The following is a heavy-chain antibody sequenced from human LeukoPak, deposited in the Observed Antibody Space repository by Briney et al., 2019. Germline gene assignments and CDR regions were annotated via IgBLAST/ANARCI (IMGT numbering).Heavy chain of an antibody. Sequence: SVKVSCKASGGTFSSYAISWVRQAPGQGLEWMGGIIPIFGTANYAQKFQGRVTITADESTSTAYMELSSLRSEDTAVYYCATGAGVVPAAIVYYYYMDVWGKGTTVTVSS. D-gene: IGHD2-2*01. V-gene: IGHV1-69*01. CDR2: IIPIFGTA. CDR3: ATGAGVVPAAIVYYYYMDV. J-gene: IGHJ6*03. CDR1: GGTFSSYA.